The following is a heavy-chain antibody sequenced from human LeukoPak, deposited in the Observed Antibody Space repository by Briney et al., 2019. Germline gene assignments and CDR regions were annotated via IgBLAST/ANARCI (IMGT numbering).Heavy chain of an antibody. D-gene: IGHD1-20*01. CDR2: IYSSGST. Sequence: SQTLSLTCTVSGDSISSGDYYWTWIRQPAGKGLEWIGRIYSSGSTNYNPSLKSRLTISLDMSKNQFSLKLSSVTAADTAVYYCARGNWNYFDYWGQGTLVPVSS. CDR3: ARGNWNYFDY. V-gene: IGHV4-61*02. CDR1: GDSISSGDYY. J-gene: IGHJ4*02.